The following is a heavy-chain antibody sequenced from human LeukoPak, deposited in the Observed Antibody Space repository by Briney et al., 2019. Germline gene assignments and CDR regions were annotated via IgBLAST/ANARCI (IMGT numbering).Heavy chain of an antibody. J-gene: IGHJ4*02. D-gene: IGHD3-3*01. Sequence: PSETLSLTCTVSGGSISSSSYYWGWIRQPPGKGLEWIGSIYYSGSTYYNPPLKSRVTISVDTSKNQFSLKLSSVTAADTAVYYCASFWSGYYIFDYWGQGTLVTVSS. CDR3: ASFWSGYYIFDY. V-gene: IGHV4-39*01. CDR1: GGSISSSSYY. CDR2: IYYSGST.